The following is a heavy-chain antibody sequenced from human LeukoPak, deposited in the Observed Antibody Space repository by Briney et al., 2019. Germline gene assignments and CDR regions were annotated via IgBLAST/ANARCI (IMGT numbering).Heavy chain of an antibody. CDR1: GGSISSYY. CDR3: ASFADYYDSSGPFDY. D-gene: IGHD3-22*01. CDR2: IYYSGST. J-gene: IGHJ4*02. Sequence: SETLSLTCTVSGGSISSYYWSWIRQPPGKGLEWIGYIYYSGSTNYNPSLKSRVTISVDTPKNQFSLRLSSVTAADTAVYYCASFADYYDSSGPFDYWGQGTLVTVSS. V-gene: IGHV4-59*01.